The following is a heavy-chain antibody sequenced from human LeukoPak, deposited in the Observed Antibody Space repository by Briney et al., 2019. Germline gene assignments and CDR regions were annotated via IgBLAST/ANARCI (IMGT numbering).Heavy chain of an antibody. Sequence: GGSLRLSCAASGFTFSSYGMHWVRQAPGKGLEWVAFIRYDGSNKYYADSVKGRFTISRDNSKNTLYLQMNSLRAEDTAVYYCAKLRMVRGVIITPSYFDYWGQGTLVTVSS. D-gene: IGHD3-10*01. CDR3: AKLRMVRGVIITPSYFDY. CDR2: IRYDGSNK. V-gene: IGHV3-30*02. J-gene: IGHJ4*02. CDR1: GFTFSSYG.